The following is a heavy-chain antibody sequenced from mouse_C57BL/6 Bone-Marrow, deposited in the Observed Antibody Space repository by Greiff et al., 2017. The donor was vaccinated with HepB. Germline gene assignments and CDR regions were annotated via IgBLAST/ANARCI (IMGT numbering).Heavy chain of an antibody. J-gene: IGHJ1*03. V-gene: IGHV1-39*01. D-gene: IGHD1-1*01. Sequence: EVQLQQSGPELVKPGASVKISCKASGYSFTDYNMNWVKQSNGKSLEWIGVINPNYGTTSYNQKFKGKATLTVDQSSSTAYMQLNSLTSEDSAVYYCAKKNYGSSYQYFDVWGTGTTVTVSS. CDR2: INPNYGTT. CDR1: GYSFTDYN. CDR3: AKKNYGSSYQYFDV.